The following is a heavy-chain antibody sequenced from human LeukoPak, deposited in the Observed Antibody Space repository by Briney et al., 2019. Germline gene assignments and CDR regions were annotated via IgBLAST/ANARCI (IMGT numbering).Heavy chain of an antibody. D-gene: IGHD4/OR15-4a*01. CDR3: ARMGAIAGASANPDY. V-gene: IGHV4-59*01. Sequence: SETLSLTCTVSGGSISSYFWSWLRQPPGKGLEWLGYIYYTGTTNYSPSLKSRVTISVDTSKNQFSLNLNSVTAADTAVYYCARMGAIAGASANPDYWGQGTLVTVSS. J-gene: IGHJ4*02. CDR2: IYYTGTT. CDR1: GGSISSYF.